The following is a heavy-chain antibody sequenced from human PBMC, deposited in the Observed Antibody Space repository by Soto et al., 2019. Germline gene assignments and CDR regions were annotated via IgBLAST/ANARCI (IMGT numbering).Heavy chain of an antibody. Sequence: PSQTLSLTCAFSGDSFSSNSAAWNWIRQSPSRGLEWLGRTYYRSKWYNDYAVSVKSRITTNPDTSKNQFSLQLNSVTPEDTAVYYCASSPYDFWSGYYPLYFDYWGQGTLVTVSS. CDR2: TYYRSKWYN. V-gene: IGHV6-1*01. CDR3: ASSPYDFWSGYYPLYFDY. CDR1: GDSFSSNSAA. J-gene: IGHJ4*02. D-gene: IGHD3-3*01.